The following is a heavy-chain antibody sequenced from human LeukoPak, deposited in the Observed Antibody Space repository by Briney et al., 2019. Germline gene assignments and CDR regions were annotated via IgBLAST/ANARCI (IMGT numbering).Heavy chain of an antibody. D-gene: IGHD3-3*01. CDR2: IYTSGST. Sequence: PSETLSLTCTVSGGSISSGSYYWSWIRQPAGKGLEWIGRIYTSGSTNYNPSLKSRVTISVDTSKNQFSLKLSSVTAAGTAVYYCARAYYDFWSGYSVDVWGKGTTVTVSS. CDR3: ARAYYDFWSGYSVDV. V-gene: IGHV4-61*02. J-gene: IGHJ6*04. CDR1: GGSISSGSYY.